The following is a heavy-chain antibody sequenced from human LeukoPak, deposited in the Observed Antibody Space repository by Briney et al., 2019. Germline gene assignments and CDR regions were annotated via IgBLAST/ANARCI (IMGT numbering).Heavy chain of an antibody. CDR2: IYTSGST. J-gene: IGHJ6*03. CDR1: GGSISSYY. Sequence: SETLSLTCTVSGGSISSYYWSWIRQPPGKGLEWIGYIYTSGSTNYNPSLKTRVTISVDTSKNQFSLKLSSVTAADTAVYYCARSISYYYYNMVVWGKGTTVTVSS. D-gene: IGHD5-24*01. V-gene: IGHV4-4*09. CDR3: ARSISYYYYNMVV.